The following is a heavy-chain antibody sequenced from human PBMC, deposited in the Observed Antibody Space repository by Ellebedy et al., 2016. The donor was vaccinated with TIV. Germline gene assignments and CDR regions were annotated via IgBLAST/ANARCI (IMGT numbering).Heavy chain of an antibody. D-gene: IGHD3-10*01. J-gene: IGHJ4*02. CDR3: AKCPMNYGSGSQWARFPSDY. V-gene: IGHV3-23*01. Sequence: GESLKLSCAASGFTFSSYAMSWVRQAPGKGLEWVSAISGSGGSTYYADSVKGRFTISRDNSKNTLYLQMNSLRAEDTAVYYCAKCPMNYGSGSQWARFPSDYWGQGTLVTVSS. CDR1: GFTFSSYA. CDR2: ISGSGGST.